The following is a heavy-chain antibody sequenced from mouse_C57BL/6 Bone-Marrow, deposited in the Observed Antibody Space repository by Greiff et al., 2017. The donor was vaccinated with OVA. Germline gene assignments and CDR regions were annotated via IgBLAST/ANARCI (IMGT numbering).Heavy chain of an antibody. J-gene: IGHJ4*01. CDR1: GYTFTNYW. V-gene: IGHV1-63*01. CDR2: IYPGGGYT. Sequence: VQLVESGAELVRPGTSVKMSCKASGYTFTNYWIGWAKQRPGHGLEWIGDIYPGGGYTNYNEKFKGKATLTADKSSSTAYMQFSSLTSEDSAIYYCARAGGVRHGYAMDYWGQGTSVTVSS. CDR3: ARAGGVRHGYAMDY. D-gene: IGHD2-14*01.